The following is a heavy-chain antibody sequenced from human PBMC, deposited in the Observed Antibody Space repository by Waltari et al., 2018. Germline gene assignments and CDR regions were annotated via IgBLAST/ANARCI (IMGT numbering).Heavy chain of an antibody. CDR1: GPSDYLFGTPG. J-gene: IGHJ3*01. V-gene: IGHV3-30*18. CDR3: AKELQEQVEFADASFDV. CDR2: GSLEWPDAL. D-gene: IGHD6-13*01. Sequence: QGNLAQSGGGVVQPGASIRLSCVGSGPSDYLFGTPGMHCVRQASGRGRECVPVGSLEWPDALDADPVWGRFVICRANSKHSLYLQVNGLGHDEPDVYLCAKELQEQVEFADASFDVWGQGALVTVS.